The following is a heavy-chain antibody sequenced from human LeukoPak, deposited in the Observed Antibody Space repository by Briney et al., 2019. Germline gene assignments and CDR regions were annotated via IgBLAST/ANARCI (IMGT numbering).Heavy chain of an antibody. D-gene: IGHD3-10*01. CDR3: ATGAEMDRGVIINGHLDY. Sequence: GGSLRLSCAASGFTFSTYWMNWVCQAPGKGLEWVANINQYGNEKYYVDSVKGRFTISRDNDKNSLYLEMNSLRAEDTAVYYCATGAEMDRGVIINGHLDYWGQGTLVTASS. J-gene: IGHJ4*02. CDR2: INQYGNEK. CDR1: GFTFSTYW. V-gene: IGHV3-7*01.